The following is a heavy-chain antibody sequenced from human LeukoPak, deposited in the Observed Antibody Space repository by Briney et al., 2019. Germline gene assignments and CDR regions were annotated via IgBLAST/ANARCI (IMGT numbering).Heavy chain of an antibody. D-gene: IGHD2-15*01. V-gene: IGHV4-59*01. J-gene: IGHJ4*02. CDR2: IQYGSP. CDR1: SGSINNYY. CDR3: ARAPGCRGGKCYAFDY. Sequence: PSETLSLTCTVSSGSINNYYWNWIRQPPGKGLEWIGYIQYGSPTYNPSLKSRVTISTDTSKTQFSLKLSSVTAADTAVYYCARAPGCRGGKCYAFDYWGQGTLVTVSS.